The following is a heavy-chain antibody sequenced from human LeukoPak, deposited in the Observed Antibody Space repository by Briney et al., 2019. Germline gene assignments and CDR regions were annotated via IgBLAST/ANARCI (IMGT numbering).Heavy chain of an antibody. Sequence: ASVKVSCKASGYTFTSYGISWVRQAPGQGLEWMGWISAYNGNTNYAQKLKGRVTMTTDTSTSTAYMELRSLRSDDTAVYYCARERLTHARGYSYGYNYWGQGTLVTVSS. CDR3: ARERLTHARGYSYGYNY. CDR1: GYTFTSYG. J-gene: IGHJ4*02. D-gene: IGHD5-18*01. CDR2: ISAYNGNT. V-gene: IGHV1-18*01.